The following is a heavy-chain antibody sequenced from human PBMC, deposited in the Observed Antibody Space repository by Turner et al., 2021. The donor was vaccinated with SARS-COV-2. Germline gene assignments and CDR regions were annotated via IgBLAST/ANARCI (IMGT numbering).Heavy chain of an antibody. CDR3: ARDVGAALDY. J-gene: IGHJ4*02. CDR1: GFTFSSYA. D-gene: IGHD1-26*01. V-gene: IGHV3-30-3*01. CDR2: ISYDGSNK. Sequence: QMQLVECGGGVVQPGGSLRLSCAASGFTFSSYAMHWVRQAPGKGLEWVALISYDGSNKYYADSVKGRFTISRDNSKNTLYLQMNSLRAEDTAVYYCARDVGAALDYWGQGTLVTVSS.